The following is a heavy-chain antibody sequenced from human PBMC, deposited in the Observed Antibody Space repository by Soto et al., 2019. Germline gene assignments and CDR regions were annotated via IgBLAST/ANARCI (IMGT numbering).Heavy chain of an antibody. J-gene: IGHJ4*02. CDR2: VIPIHGTV. V-gene: IGHV1-69*01. Sequence: QVRPVQSGAEVKKPGSSVKVSCTASGGTFSTYAISWVRQAPGQGLEWRGGVIPIHGTVNYAQKFQGRVTVIAAESTNTAYMELRRLRPEDTAVYYCARAGAERERSYDFWGGSFDSWGQGTRVTVSS. CDR3: ARAGAERERSYDFWGGSFDS. CDR1: GGTFSTYA. D-gene: IGHD3-3*01.